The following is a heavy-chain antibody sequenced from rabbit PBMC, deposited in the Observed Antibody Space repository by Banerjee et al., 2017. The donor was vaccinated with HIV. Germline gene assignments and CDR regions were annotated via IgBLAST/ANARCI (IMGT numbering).Heavy chain of an antibody. Sequence: QSLEESGGDLVKPGASLTLTCTASGFSFSSSYYMCWVRQAPGKGLELIACIYTSSGGTGYASWAKGRFTISKTSSTVDLKMTSLTAADTATYFCARIAYAVWGYADWLDLWGPGTLVTVS. D-gene: IGHD6-1*01. CDR2: IYTSSGGT. CDR1: GFSFSSSYY. J-gene: IGHJ5*01. CDR3: ARIAYAVWGYADWLDL. V-gene: IGHV1S40*01.